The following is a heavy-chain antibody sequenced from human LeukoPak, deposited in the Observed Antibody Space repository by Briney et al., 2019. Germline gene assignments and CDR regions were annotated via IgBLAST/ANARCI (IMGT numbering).Heavy chain of an antibody. CDR1: GFSFSTFC. CDR3: GRDSLGGDY. Sequence: PGGSLRLSCAASGFSFSTFCMHWARRAPGKGLEWVAVIWNDGSKKFYAESVKGRFTISRDNSQNTLYLQMNRLRAEDTAVYYCGRDSLGGDYWGQGTLGTVSS. D-gene: IGHD3-16*01. J-gene: IGHJ4*02. V-gene: IGHV3-33*08. CDR2: IWNDGSKK.